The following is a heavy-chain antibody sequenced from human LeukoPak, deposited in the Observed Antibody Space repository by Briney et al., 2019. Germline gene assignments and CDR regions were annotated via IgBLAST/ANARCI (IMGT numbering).Heavy chain of an antibody. Sequence: GGSLRLSCAASGFTFSSYWMHWVRQAPGKGLVWVSRISSDGSSTSYADSVKGRFTISRDNAKNTLYLQMNSLRAEDTAVYYCTGDRSYANDYWGQGTLVTVSS. CDR2: ISSDGSST. CDR3: TGDRSYANDY. V-gene: IGHV3-74*01. J-gene: IGHJ4*02. D-gene: IGHD1-26*01. CDR1: GFTFSSYW.